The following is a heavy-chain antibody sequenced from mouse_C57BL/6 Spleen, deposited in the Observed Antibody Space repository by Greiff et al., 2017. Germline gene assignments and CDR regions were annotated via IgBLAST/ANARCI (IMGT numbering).Heavy chain of an antibody. CDR2: IDPSDSYT. D-gene: IGHD2-4*01. V-gene: IGHV1-50*01. J-gene: IGHJ3*01. CDR3: ASKDYLLGAY. Sequence: QVQLQQPGAELVKPGASVKLSCKASGYTFTSYWMQWVKQRPGQGLEWIGEIDPSDSYTNYNQKFKGKATLTVDTSSSTAYMQLSSLTSEDSAVYYWASKDYLLGAYWGQGTLVTVSA. CDR1: GYTFTSYW.